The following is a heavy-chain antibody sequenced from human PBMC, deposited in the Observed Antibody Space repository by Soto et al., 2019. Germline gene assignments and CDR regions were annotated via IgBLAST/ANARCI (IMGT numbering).Heavy chain of an antibody. J-gene: IGHJ4*02. CDR3: AHRRSLAAIHFDS. V-gene: IGHV2-5*02. CDR1: GLSLSTSGVS. Sequence: QITLKESGPSLVKPTQTLTLTCTVSGLSLSTSGVSVGWIRQPPGKALEWLALIYWEDDNRYSPSLKSRVTISKDTSKNQVVLTMTNMDTVDTGTYYCAHRRSLAAIHFDSWGQGTLVTVSS. CDR2: IYWEDDN. D-gene: IGHD5-18*01.